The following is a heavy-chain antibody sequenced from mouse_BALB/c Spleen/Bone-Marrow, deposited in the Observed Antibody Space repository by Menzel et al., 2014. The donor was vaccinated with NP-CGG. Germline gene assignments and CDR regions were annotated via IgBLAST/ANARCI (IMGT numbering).Heavy chain of an antibody. CDR3: ARNGHYYAMDF. CDR1: GFSLTSDG. Sequence: VKLVESGPGLVQPSQSLSITCTVSGFSLTSDGIHWVRQSPRKGLEWLGVIWSGGSTDYNEAFISRLNISMDNSKSQVFFTMNSLQADDTAIYYCARNGHYYAMDFWGQGTSVTVSS. V-gene: IGHV2-2*01. J-gene: IGHJ4*01. CDR2: IWSGGST.